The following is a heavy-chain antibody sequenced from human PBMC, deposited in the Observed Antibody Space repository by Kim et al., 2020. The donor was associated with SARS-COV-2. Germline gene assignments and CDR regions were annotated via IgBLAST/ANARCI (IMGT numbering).Heavy chain of an antibody. J-gene: IGHJ4*02. CDR2: VYDSGRT. D-gene: IGHD1-26*01. V-gene: IGHV4-59*01. CDR1: GGSISRYY. Sequence: SETLSLTCSVSGGSISRYYWSWIRQPPGKGLEWIGCVYDSGRTNYNPSLKSRVTISVDTSKNQFSLKMTSVTAADTAVYYCARGGPGGGSYFWDDYWGQGTLVTVSS. CDR3: ARGGPGGGSYFWDDY.